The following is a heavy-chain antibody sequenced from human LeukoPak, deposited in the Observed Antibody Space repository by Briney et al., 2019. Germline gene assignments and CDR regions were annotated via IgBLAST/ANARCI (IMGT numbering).Heavy chain of an antibody. CDR2: INPNSGGT. Sequence: ASVKVSCKASGYTFTGYYMHWVRQAPGQGLEWMGWINPNSGGTNYAQKFQGRVTMTRDTSISTAYMELSRLRSDDTAVYYCAREDYYDSSGYYYDQHNWFDPWGQGTLVTVSS. D-gene: IGHD3-22*01. CDR3: AREDYYDSSGYYYDQHNWFDP. CDR1: GYTFTGYY. J-gene: IGHJ5*02. V-gene: IGHV1-2*02.